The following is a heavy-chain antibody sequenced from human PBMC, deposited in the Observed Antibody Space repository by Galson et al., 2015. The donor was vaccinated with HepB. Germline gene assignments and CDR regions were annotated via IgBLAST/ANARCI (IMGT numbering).Heavy chain of an antibody. CDR2: ISSSGSTI. Sequence: SLRLSCAASGFTFSDYYMSWIRQAPGKGLEWVSYISSSGSTIYYADSVKGRFTISRDNAKNSLYLQMNSLRAEDTAVYYCASGTGKDYGDYERGIDYWGQGTLVTVSS. J-gene: IGHJ4*02. V-gene: IGHV3-11*01. CDR3: ASGTGKDYGDYERGIDY. D-gene: IGHD4-17*01. CDR1: GFTFSDYY.